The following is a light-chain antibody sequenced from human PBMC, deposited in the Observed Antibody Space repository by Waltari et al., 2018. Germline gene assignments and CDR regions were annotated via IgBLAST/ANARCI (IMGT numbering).Light chain of an antibody. V-gene: IGLV3-19*01. CDR2: GKN. J-gene: IGLJ2*01. Sequence: SSELTQDPAVSVALGQTVRITCQGDSLRSYYASWYQQKPGQAPVLVIYGKNNRPSWIPDRFAGSSSGNTASLTITGDQAEDEADYYCNSRDSSGNHLVFGGGTKLTVL. CDR1: SLRSYY. CDR3: NSRDSSGNHLV.